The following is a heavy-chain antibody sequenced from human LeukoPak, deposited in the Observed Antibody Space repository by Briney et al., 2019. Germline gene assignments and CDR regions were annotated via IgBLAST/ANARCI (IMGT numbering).Heavy chain of an antibody. Sequence: GGSLRLSCAASGFTFSSYAMHWVRQAPGKGLEYVSAISSNGGSTYYANSVKGRFTISRDNSKNTLYLQMGSLRAEDMAVYYCASGGGSRDGYNWSLFRGQGTLVTVSS. CDR3: ASGGGSRDGYNWSLF. D-gene: IGHD5-24*01. J-gene: IGHJ4*02. CDR2: ISSNGGST. CDR1: GFTFSSYA. V-gene: IGHV3-64*01.